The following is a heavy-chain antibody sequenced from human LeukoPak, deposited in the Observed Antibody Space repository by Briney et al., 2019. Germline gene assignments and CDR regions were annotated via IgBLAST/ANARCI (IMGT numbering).Heavy chain of an antibody. CDR3: ARDGGAIVGATIGGFDY. Sequence: SETLSLTCTVSGGSISSSSYYWGWIRQPPGKGLEWIGSIYYSGSTYYNPSLKSQVTISVDTSKNQFSLKLSSVTAADTAVYYCARDGGAIVGATIGGFDYWGQGTLVTVSS. CDR1: GGSISSSSYY. J-gene: IGHJ4*02. D-gene: IGHD1-26*01. V-gene: IGHV4-39*07. CDR2: IYYSGST.